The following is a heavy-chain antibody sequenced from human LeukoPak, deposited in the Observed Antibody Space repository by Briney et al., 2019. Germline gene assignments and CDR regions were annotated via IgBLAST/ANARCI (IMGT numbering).Heavy chain of an antibody. D-gene: IGHD6-13*01. J-gene: IGHJ4*02. CDR3: ARDIRIAAAGELDY. CDR2: ISANNGNT. V-gene: IGHV1-18*01. CDR1: GYTFSSYG. Sequence: ASVKVSCKASGYTFSSYGISWVRQAPGQGLEWMGWISANNGNTRFAEKFQGRVTMTTDTSTNTAYMELRSLRSDDTAVYYCARDIRIAAAGELDYWGQGTLVTVSS.